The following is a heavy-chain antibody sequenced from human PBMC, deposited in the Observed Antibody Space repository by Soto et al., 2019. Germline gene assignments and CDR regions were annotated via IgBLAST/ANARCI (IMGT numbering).Heavy chain of an antibody. J-gene: IGHJ4*02. V-gene: IGHV4-39*01. CDR1: GSSVSSSSYY. CDR2: VYYSGST. CDR3: GRLEGLATISYYFDY. Sequence: SETLSLTCTVSGSSVSSSSYYWGWVRQPPGKGLDLIGSVYYSGSTYYNPSLESRVTISVDKSKNQFSLKLMSLSAADTAVYYCGRLEGLATISYYFDYWGQGALVTVSS. D-gene: IGHD3-9*01.